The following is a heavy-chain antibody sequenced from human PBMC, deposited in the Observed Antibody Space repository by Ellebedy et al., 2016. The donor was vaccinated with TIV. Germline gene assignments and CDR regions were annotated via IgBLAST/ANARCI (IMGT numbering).Heavy chain of an antibody. Sequence: AASVKVSCKASGYSFTSYDINWVRQATGQGLEWMGWMNPNSGDTNYAQKFQGWVTMTRDTSISTAYMELSRLRSDDTAVYYCATARSGATSDSSFDYWGQGTLVTVSS. CDR3: ATARSGATSDSSFDY. V-gene: IGHV1-2*04. CDR1: GYSFTSYD. J-gene: IGHJ4*02. D-gene: IGHD1-26*01. CDR2: MNPNSGDT.